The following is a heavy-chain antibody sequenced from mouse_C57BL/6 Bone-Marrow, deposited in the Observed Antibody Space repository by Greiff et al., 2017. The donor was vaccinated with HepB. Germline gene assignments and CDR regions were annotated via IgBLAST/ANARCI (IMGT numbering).Heavy chain of an antibody. Sequence: DVKLQESGPGLVKPSQSLSLTCSVTGYSITSGYYWNWIRQFPGNKLEWMGYISYDGSNNYNPSLKNRISITRDTSKNQFFLKLNSVTTEDTATYYCARYGNYYFDYWGQGTTLTVSS. D-gene: IGHD2-1*01. CDR3: ARYGNYYFDY. J-gene: IGHJ2*01. CDR1: GYSITSGYY. CDR2: ISYDGSN. V-gene: IGHV3-6*01.